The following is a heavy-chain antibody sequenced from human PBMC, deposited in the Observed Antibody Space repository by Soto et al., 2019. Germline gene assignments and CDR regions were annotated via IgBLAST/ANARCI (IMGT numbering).Heavy chain of an antibody. J-gene: IGHJ6*02. CDR3: ARDSATAYGMDV. V-gene: IGHV3-33*08. CDR2: IWYDGSNK. D-gene: IGHD6-25*01. Sequence: VQLVESGGGLVKPGGSLRLSCAASGFTFSSYGMHWVRQAPGKGLEWVAVIWYDGSNKYYADSVKGRFTISRDNSKNTLYLQMNSLRAEDTAVYYCARDSATAYGMDVWGQGTTVTVSS. CDR1: GFTFSSYG.